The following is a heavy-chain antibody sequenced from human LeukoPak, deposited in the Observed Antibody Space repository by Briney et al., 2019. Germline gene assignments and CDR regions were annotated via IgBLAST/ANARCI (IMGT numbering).Heavy chain of an antibody. J-gene: IGHJ4*02. D-gene: IGHD3-16*01. CDR1: GGSFSGYY. CDR3: ARIGYQGLGY. V-gene: IGHV4-34*01. CDR2: INHSGST. Sequence: SETLSLTRAVYGGSFSGYYWSWIRQPPGKGLEWIGEINHSGSTNYNPSLKSRVTVSVDTSKNQFSLKLSSVTAADTAVYYCARIGYQGLGYWGQGTLVTVSS.